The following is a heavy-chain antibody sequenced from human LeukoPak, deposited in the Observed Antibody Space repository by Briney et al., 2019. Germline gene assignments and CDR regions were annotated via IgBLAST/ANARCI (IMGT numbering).Heavy chain of an antibody. D-gene: IGHD1-1*01. Sequence: ASVRVSCTASGYTFTRYYMHWVRRAPGQRLEWMGWINPNSGGTDYAQKFHGRVTITRATSIITAYLEMSRLRSYDTTVWYWAKDSDRQGTGTTRVDPWGQGTLVTVSS. CDR1: GYTFTRYY. J-gene: IGHJ5*02. CDR3: AKDSDRQGTGTTRVDP. V-gene: IGHV1-2*02. CDR2: INPNSGGT.